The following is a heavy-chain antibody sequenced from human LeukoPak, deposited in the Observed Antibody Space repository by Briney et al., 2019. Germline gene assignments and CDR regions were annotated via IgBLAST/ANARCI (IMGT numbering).Heavy chain of an antibody. CDR3: AKDESGSYYLVDYYYYGMDV. CDR1: GLTFSSYG. CDR2: ISYDGSNK. J-gene: IGHJ6*04. V-gene: IGHV3-30*18. Sequence: QPGGSLRLSCAASGLTFSSYGMHWVRQAPGKGLEWVAVISYDGSNKYYADSVKGRFTISRDNSKNTLYLQMNSLRAEDTAVHYCAKDESGSYYLVDYYYYGMDVWGKGTTVTVSS. D-gene: IGHD3-10*01.